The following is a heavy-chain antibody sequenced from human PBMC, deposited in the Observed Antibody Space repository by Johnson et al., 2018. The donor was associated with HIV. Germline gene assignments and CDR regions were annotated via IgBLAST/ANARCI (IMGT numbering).Heavy chain of an antibody. J-gene: IGHJ3*02. D-gene: IGHD1-26*01. CDR2: IYSGGRT. CDR3: AKGRWEATTYDDAFDI. CDR1: GFTVSSNY. Sequence: VQLVESGGGVVQPGRSLRLSCAASGFTVSSNYMSWVRQAPGKGLEWVSVIYSGGRTYYADSVKGRFTISRDNSKNTLYLQMNSLRAEDTAVYYCAKGRWEATTYDDAFDIWGQGTMVTVSS. V-gene: IGHV3-66*02.